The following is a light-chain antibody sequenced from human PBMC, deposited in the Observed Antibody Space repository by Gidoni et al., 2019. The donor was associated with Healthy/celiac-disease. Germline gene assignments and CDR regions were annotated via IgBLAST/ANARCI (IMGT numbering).Light chain of an antibody. CDR1: QRSSSN. Sequence: EIVMTQPPATLSVSTGERPTLSCRASQRSSSNLAWYQQKPGQAPRLLIDGAPTRASGIPARFSGSGSGTEFTLTSSSLQSEDFAVYCCQQYNNWPRTFGQGTKVEIK. V-gene: IGKV3D-15*01. CDR2: GAP. CDR3: QQYNNWPRT. J-gene: IGKJ1*01.